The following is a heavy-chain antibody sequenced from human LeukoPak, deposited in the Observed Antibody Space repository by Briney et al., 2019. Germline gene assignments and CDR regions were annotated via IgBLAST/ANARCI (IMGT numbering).Heavy chain of an antibody. V-gene: IGHV1-18*01. J-gene: IGHJ2*01. D-gene: IGHD3-10*01. Sequence: ASVKVSCKASGYTFTSYGISWVRQAPGQGLEWVGWINPYNGNTNYAQKFQGRVTMTTDTSTSPAYMELRSLRSDDRAVYYCAREIRGYYYGSGSQAWYIDHWGRGTLVTVSS. CDR2: INPYNGNT. CDR1: GYTFTSYG. CDR3: AREIRGYYYGSGSQAWYIDH.